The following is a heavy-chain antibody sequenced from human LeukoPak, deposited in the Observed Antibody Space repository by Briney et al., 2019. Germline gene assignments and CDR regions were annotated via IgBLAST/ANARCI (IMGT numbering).Heavy chain of an antibody. V-gene: IGHV1-2*02. Sequence: GASVKVSCKASGYTFTGYYMHWVRQAPGQGLEWMGWINPNSGDTNYARKFQGRVSMTRDTSISTAYMELSRLRSDDTAVYYCASRGSHTTVLDYWGQGTLVTVSS. D-gene: IGHD3-16*01. CDR2: INPNSGDT. J-gene: IGHJ4*02. CDR1: GYTFTGYY. CDR3: ASRGSHTTVLDY.